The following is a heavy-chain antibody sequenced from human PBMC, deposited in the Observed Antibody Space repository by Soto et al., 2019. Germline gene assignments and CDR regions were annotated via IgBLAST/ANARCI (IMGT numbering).Heavy chain of an antibody. Sequence: QVQLVESGGGLVKPGGSLRLCCAASGLTFSDHYMTWIRQAPGKGLEWISYISSSAVTIYYADSVKGRFTIARDNAKNSLYLQMTNLRAEDTAVYYCGSAPYFGSGTYYYYDLDVCGHGTTVTV. D-gene: IGHD3-10*01. V-gene: IGHV3-11*01. CDR1: GLTFSDHY. CDR3: GSAPYFGSGTYYYYDLDV. CDR2: ISSSAVTI. J-gene: IGHJ6*02.